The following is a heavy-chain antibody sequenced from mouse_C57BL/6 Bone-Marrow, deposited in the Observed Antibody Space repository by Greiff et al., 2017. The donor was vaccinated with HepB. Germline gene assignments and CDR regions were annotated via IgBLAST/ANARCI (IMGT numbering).Heavy chain of an antibody. Sequence: ESGPGLVKPSQSLSLTCSVTGYSITSGYYWNWIRQFPGNKLEWMGYISYDGSNNYNPSLKNRISITRDTSKNQFFLKLNSVTTEDTATYYCAREAYYSPARFAYWGQGTLVTVSA. CDR3: AREAYYSPARFAY. CDR1: GYSITSGYY. D-gene: IGHD2-12*01. CDR2: ISYDGSN. J-gene: IGHJ3*01. V-gene: IGHV3-6*01.